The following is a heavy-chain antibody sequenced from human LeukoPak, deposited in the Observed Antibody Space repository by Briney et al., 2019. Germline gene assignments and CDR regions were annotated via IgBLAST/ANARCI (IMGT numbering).Heavy chain of an antibody. Sequence: PGGSLRLSCAASGFTFSSYAMSWVRQAPGKGLEWVSAISGSGGSTYYADSVKGRFTISRDNSKNTLYLQMNSLRAEDTAVYYCAKDVAESDVLRYFDWLLYGGFFDYWGQGTLVTVSS. CDR1: GFTFSSYA. J-gene: IGHJ4*02. CDR3: AKDVAESDVLRYFDWLLYGGFFDY. CDR2: ISGSGGST. D-gene: IGHD3-9*01. V-gene: IGHV3-23*01.